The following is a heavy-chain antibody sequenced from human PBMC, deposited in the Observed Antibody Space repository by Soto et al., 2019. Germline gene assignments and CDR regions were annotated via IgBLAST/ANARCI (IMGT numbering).Heavy chain of an antibody. CDR3: ARDRSSPGRSMVY. CDR2: ISAYNGNT. J-gene: IGHJ4*02. D-gene: IGHD6-13*01. CDR1: GYTFTSYG. V-gene: IGHV1-18*01. Sequence: ASVKVSCKASGYTFTSYGISWVRQAPGQGLEWMGWISAYNGNTNYAQKLQGRVTMTTDTSTSTACMELRSLRSDDTAVYYCARDRSSPGRSMVYWGQGTLVTVSS.